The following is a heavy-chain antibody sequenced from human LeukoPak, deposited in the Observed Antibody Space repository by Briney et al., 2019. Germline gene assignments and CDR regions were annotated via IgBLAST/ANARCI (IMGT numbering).Heavy chain of an antibody. CDR1: GYALNTYA. D-gene: IGHD3-10*01. Sequence: GASVTVSFTASGYALNTYAFSWVRQAPGQGLELMGCISAYNGKTEYAQNLRGRGTITTDISTGTAYMDLRGVTSNDAAIFLCARDFAMARVFDFWGHGTLVTVSS. CDR2: ISAYNGKT. J-gene: IGHJ4*01. CDR3: ARDFAMARVFDF. V-gene: IGHV1-18*01.